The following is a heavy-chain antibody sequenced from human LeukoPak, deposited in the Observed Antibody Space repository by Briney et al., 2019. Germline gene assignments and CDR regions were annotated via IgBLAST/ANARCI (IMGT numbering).Heavy chain of an antibody. CDR3: AALHPEAYDFWGDTIRVDP. J-gene: IGHJ5*02. D-gene: IGHD3-3*01. V-gene: IGHV3-23*01. CDR1: GFTFNTYA. CDR2: ITGNTGST. Sequence: GGSLRLSCAASGFTFNTYAMNWVRQAPGRGLEWVSTITGNTGSTFYADSVKGRFTISRDNSKNTLYLQMSSLRAEDTAVYYCAALHPEAYDFWGDTIRVDPWGQGTLVTVSS.